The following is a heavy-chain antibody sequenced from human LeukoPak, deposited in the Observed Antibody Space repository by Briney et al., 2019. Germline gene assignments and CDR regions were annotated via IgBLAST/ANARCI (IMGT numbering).Heavy chain of an antibody. CDR1: GDSVSSNSAA. CDR3: ARSDTSAWHKFDY. CDR2: TYYRSTWYN. V-gene: IGHV6-1*01. J-gene: IGHJ4*02. Sequence: SQTLSLTCAISGDSVSSNSAAWTWIRQSPSRGLEWLGRTYYRSTWYNDYAVSVESRITINPDTSKNQFSLQLNSVTPEDTAVYYCARSDTSAWHKFDYWGQGTRVTVSS. D-gene: IGHD6-19*01.